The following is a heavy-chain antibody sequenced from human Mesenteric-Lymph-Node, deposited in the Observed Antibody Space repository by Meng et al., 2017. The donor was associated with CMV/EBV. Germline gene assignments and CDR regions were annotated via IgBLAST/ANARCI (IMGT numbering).Heavy chain of an antibody. CDR2: IYYSGST. CDR3: ARGLYSFGSGSYYSYYFDY. Sequence: LRLSCTVSGVSISNGDYYWSWVRQPPGKGLEWIGYIYYSGSTYYNPSLQSPPTISLDTSKNQFSLKLSSVTAADTAVYYCARGLYSFGSGSYYSYYFDYWGQGALVTVSS. V-gene: IGHV4-30-4*08. J-gene: IGHJ4*02. D-gene: IGHD3-10*01. CDR1: GVSISNGDYY.